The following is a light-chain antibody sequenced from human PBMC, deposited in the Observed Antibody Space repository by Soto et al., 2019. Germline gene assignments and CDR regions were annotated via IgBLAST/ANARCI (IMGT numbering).Light chain of an antibody. V-gene: IGLV3-21*02. CDR3: QVWDSTSDHWV. Sequence: SYELTQPPSVSVAPGQTARITCGGDNIAAKSVHWYRQKPGQAPVLVIYDDSDRPSGIPERFSGSNSGNTATLTISRVEAGDEAVYYCQVWDSTSDHWVFGGGTKLTVL. CDR1: NIAAKS. CDR2: DDS. J-gene: IGLJ3*02.